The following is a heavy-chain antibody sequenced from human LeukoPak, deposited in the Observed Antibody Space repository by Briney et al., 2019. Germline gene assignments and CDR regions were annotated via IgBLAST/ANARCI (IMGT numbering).Heavy chain of an antibody. V-gene: IGHV3-21*01. D-gene: IGHD6-19*01. J-gene: IGHJ4*02. CDR1: GFTFSSYS. Sequence: GGSLRLSCAASGFTFSSYSMNWVRQAPGKGLEWVSSISSSSSYIYYADSVKGRFTISRDNAKNTLYLQMNSLRAEDTAVYYCARVAIAVAGTRFDYWGQGTLVTVSS. CDR3: ARVAIAVAGTRFDY. CDR2: ISSSSSYI.